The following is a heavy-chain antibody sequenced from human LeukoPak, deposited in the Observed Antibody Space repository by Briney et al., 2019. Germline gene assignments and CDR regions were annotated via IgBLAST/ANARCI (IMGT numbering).Heavy chain of an antibody. CDR3: ANEIRPNDY. D-gene: IGHD4-17*01. CDR1: EFDFSSHA. V-gene: IGHV3-23*01. J-gene: IGHJ4*02. CDR2: ISISGSKT. Sequence: GGSLRLSCAASEFDFSSHAMTWVRQAPGKGLEWVSAISISGSKTYYADSVKGRFTISRDNSKNSLYLQMNSLRAEDTAVYYCANEIRPNDYWGQGTQVTVSS.